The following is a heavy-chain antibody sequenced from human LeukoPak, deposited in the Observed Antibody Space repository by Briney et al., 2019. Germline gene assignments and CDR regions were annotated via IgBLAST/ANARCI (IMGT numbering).Heavy chain of an antibody. CDR2: ISAYNGNT. D-gene: IGHD3-3*01. Sequence: GASVKVSCKASGYTFTSYGISWVRQAPGQGLEWMGWISAYNGNTNYAQKLQGRVTMTTDTSTSTAYMELRSLRSDDTAVYYCARSPFGSGYYTSVYYYMDVWGKGTTVTVSS. V-gene: IGHV1-18*01. J-gene: IGHJ6*03. CDR1: GYTFTSYG. CDR3: ARSPFGSGYYTSVYYYMDV.